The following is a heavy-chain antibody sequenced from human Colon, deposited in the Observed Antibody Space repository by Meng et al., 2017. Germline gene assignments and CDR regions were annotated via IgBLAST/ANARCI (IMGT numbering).Heavy chain of an antibody. CDR3: ARYCASTNCYTGFDF. CDR1: GGSISSGGYY. Sequence: QVQLQESGPGLVKPSQTLSLTCTVPGGSISSGGYYWSWIRQHPGKGLEWIGYIYYSGNTYYNPSLESRVTISVDTSKNQFSLKLSSVTAADTAVYYCARYCASTNCYTGFDFWGQGTLVTVSS. D-gene: IGHD2-2*02. J-gene: IGHJ4*02. CDR2: IYYSGNT. V-gene: IGHV4-31*03.